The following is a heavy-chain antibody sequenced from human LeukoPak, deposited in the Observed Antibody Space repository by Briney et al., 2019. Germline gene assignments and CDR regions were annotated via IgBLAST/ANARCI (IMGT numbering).Heavy chain of an antibody. CDR2: ISASSSRI. J-gene: IGHJ6*02. D-gene: IGHD6-19*01. V-gene: IGHV3-48*04. CDR1: GFTFTDYA. Sequence: SGGSLRLSCAVSGFTFTDYAMNWVRQAPGKGLEWVSFISASSSRILYADSVKGRFTISRDNGKNSLHLQMNSLRAEDTAVYYCARDFPYSSGPYGMDVWGRGTTVTVSS. CDR3: ARDFPYSSGPYGMDV.